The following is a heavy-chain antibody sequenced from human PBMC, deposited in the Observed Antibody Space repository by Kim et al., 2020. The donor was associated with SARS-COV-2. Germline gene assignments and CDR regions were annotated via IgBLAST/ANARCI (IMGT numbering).Heavy chain of an antibody. D-gene: IGHD6-13*01. Sequence: ASVKVSCKVSGYTLTELSMHWVRQAPGKGLEWMGGFDPEDGETIYAQKFLGRVTMTEDTSTDTAYMELSSLRSEDTAVYYCATSAAAGRLYWFDPWGQGTLVTVSS. J-gene: IGHJ5*02. V-gene: IGHV1-24*01. CDR2: FDPEDGET. CDR3: ATSAAAGRLYWFDP. CDR1: GYTLTELS.